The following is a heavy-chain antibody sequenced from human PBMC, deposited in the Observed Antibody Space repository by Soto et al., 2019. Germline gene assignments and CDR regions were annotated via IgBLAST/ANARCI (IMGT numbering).Heavy chain of an antibody. D-gene: IGHD3-9*01. CDR2: INQGGST. V-gene: IGHV4-34*01. CDR3: APVRNFDKLFSL. J-gene: IGHJ4*02. Sequence: SETLSLTCAVYGGSFSNYYWSWIRQPPGKGLEWIGEINQGGSTTYNPSLKSRVTMSLDTSKNQYFLKLNSVTSADTAVYYCAPVRNFDKLFSLWGQGTPVTVSS. CDR1: GGSFSNYY.